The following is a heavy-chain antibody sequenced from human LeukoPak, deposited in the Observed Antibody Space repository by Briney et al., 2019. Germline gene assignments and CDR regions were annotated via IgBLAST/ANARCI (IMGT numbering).Heavy chain of an antibody. V-gene: IGHV1-2*02. J-gene: IGHJ5*02. CDR1: GYTFTGYY. CDR3: ARDQWSIAVAGTDWFDP. Sequence: ASVTLSCKASGYTFTGYYMHWVRQAHGQGLEWMGWINPNSGGTNYAQKFQGRVTMTRDTSISTAYMELSRLRSDDTAVYYCARDQWSIAVAGTDWFDPWGQGTLVTVSS. CDR2: INPNSGGT. D-gene: IGHD6-19*01.